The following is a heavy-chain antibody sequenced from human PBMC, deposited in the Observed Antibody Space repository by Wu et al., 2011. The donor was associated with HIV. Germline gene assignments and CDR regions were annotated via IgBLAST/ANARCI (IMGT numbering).Heavy chain of an antibody. J-gene: IGHJ4*02. D-gene: IGHD5-18*01. Sequence: QVQLVQSGAEVKKPGASVKVSCKASGYTFTAYYMHWVRQAPGQGLEWMGWINPNSGDRNPAQKFQGRVTMTRDTSISTAYMELSRLRSDDTAVYYCARGGYSYGYYYFDYWGQGTLVTVSS. CDR3: ARGGYSYGYYYFDY. CDR1: GYTFTAYY. V-gene: IGHV1-2*02. CDR2: INPNSGDR.